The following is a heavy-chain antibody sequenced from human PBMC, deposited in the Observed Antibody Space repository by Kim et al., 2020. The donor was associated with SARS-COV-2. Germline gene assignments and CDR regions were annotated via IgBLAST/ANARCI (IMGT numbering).Heavy chain of an antibody. CDR1: GFTFGDYA. D-gene: IGHD3-9*01. CDR3: TRALRHYDILTGYYLLPWAFDI. CDR2: IRSKAYGGTT. Sequence: GGSLRLSCTASGFTFGDYAMSWFRQAPGKGLEWVGFIRSKAYGGTTEYAASVKGRFTISRDDSKSIAYLQMNSLKTEDTAVYYCTRALRHYDILTGYYLLPWAFDIWGQGTMVTVSS. V-gene: IGHV3-49*03. J-gene: IGHJ3*02.